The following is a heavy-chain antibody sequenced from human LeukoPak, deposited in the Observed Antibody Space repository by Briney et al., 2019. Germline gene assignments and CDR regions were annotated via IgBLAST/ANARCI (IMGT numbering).Heavy chain of an antibody. CDR3: ASSYGDYDPFDI. CDR2: IIPIFGTA. J-gene: IGHJ3*02. CDR1: GGTFSSYA. V-gene: IGHV1-69*05. D-gene: IGHD4-17*01. Sequence: GASVKVSCKASGGTFSSYAISWVRQAPGQGLEWMGGIIPIFGTANYAQKFQGRVTMTRDTSTSTVYMELSSLRSEDTAVYYCASSYGDYDPFDIWGQGTMVTVSS.